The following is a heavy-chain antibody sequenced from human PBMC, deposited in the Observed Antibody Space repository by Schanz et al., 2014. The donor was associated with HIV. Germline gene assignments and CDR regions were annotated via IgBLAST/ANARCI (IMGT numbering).Heavy chain of an antibody. CDR2: IRSRSSYI. CDR1: GFTFSSYS. J-gene: IGHJ4*02. CDR3: ARDCFTVTTDEGLDY. V-gene: IGHV3-21*01. D-gene: IGHD4-17*01. Sequence: EVQLVESGGGLVKPGGSLRLSCAASGFTFSSYSMNWVRQAPGKGLEWVSSIRSRSSYIYYTDSVNGRFTISRDNAKSALYQQTNSLRTDDTAGYYCARDCFTVTTDEGLDYWGQGTLVTVSS.